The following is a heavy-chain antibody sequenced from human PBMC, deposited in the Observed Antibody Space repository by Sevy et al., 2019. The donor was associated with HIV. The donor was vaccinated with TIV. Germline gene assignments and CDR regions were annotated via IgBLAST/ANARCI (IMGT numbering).Heavy chain of an antibody. CDR1: GLTFTNYA. CDR3: AKDQGQLLQYYFDY. CDR2: VSVRSGST. D-gene: IGHD2-2*01. V-gene: IGHV3-23*01. J-gene: IGHJ4*02. Sequence: GGSLRLSCAASGLTFTNYALSGVRQAPGKGLEWVSGVSVRSGSTDSAASVKGRFTISRDNSKNTLYLHMNSLRAEDTAVYYCAKDQGQLLQYYFDYWGLGTLVTVSS.